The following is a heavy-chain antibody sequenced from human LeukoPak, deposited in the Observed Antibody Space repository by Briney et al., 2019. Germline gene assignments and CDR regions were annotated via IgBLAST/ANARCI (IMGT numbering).Heavy chain of an antibody. CDR2: ISSSGSNI. D-gene: IGHD2-2*01. V-gene: IGHV3-48*04. CDR1: AFSFSNYN. J-gene: IGHJ3*02. CDR3: ARDIKGQYQDAFDI. Sequence: GGSLRLSCAASAFSFSNYNMNWVRQAPGKGLEWVSYISSSGSNIKYADSVKGRFTISRGNAKNSVYLQMNSLRAEDTAVYYCARDIKGQYQDAFDIWGQGTMVTVSS.